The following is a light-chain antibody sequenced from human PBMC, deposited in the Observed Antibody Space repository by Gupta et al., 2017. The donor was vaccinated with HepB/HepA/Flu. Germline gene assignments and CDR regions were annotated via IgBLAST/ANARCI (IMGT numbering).Light chain of an antibody. Sequence: EIVLTQSPGTLSLSPGERTTLSCRASQSVSSSYLAWYQQKPGQAPRLLIYGASSRATGLPDRFSGSGSGTDFTLTITILDPEDFAVYYCQQYSSSPWTFGPGTKVEIK. CDR3: QQYSSSPWT. CDR2: GAS. J-gene: IGKJ1*01. V-gene: IGKV3-20*01. CDR1: QSVSSSY.